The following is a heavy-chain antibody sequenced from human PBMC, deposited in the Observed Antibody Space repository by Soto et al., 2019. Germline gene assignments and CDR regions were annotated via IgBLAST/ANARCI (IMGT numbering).Heavy chain of an antibody. V-gene: IGHV1-18*01. D-gene: IGHD6-6*01. J-gene: IGHJ6*02. CDR1: GYTFTSYG. CDR3: ARDFKVGYSSSSSRGPKPQYYYYSYGMDV. CDR2: ISAYNGNT. Sequence: ASVKVSCKASGYTFTSYGISWVRQAPGQGLEWMGWISAYNGNTNYAQKLQGRVTMTTDTSTSTAYMELRSLRSDDTAVYYCARDFKVGYSSSSSRGPKPQYYYYSYGMDVWGQGTTVTVSS.